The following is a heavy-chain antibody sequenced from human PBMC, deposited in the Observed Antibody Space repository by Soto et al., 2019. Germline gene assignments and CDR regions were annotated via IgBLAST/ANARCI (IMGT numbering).Heavy chain of an antibody. V-gene: IGHV5-51*01. J-gene: IGHJ4*02. D-gene: IGHD3-22*01. CDR2: IYLGDSDT. CDR3: ARHGVDYYGSSGSLDY. CDR1: AYSLTSNW. Sequence: GESLKISCKGSAYSLTSNWIAWVRQMPGKGLEWMGSIYLGDSDTRYSPSFQGQVTISADKSISTAYLRWSSLKASDTAMYYCARHGVDYYGSSGSLDYWGQGTLVTVSS.